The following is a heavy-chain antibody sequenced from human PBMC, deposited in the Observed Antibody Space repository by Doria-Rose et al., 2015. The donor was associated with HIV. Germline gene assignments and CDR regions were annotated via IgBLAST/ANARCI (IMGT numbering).Heavy chain of an antibody. V-gene: IGHV2-26*01. CDR2: ILTDDER. Sequence: QVTLKESGPVLVKPTETLTLTCTVSGVSLSSPGMGVSWIRQPPGKALEWLANILTDDERSYTTSLKSRLTISRVTSKSKVVLTMTYMDPVDTATYYCARIKSSRWYHKYYFDFWGQGTRVIVSA. J-gene: IGHJ4*02. CDR1: GVSLSSPGMG. CDR3: ARIKSSRWYHKYYFDF. D-gene: IGHD6-13*01.